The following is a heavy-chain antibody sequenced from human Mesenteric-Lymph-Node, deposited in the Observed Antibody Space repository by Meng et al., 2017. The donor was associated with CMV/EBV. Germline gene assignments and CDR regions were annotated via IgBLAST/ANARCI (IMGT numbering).Heavy chain of an antibody. CDR2: INPNSGDT. D-gene: IGHD2-2*01. CDR1: GYTFTGYY. Sequence: ASVKVSCKASGYTFTGYYMHWVRQAPGQGLEWMGWINPNSGDTGYAQKFQGRVTMTRNTSISTAYMELSSLRSEDTAVYYCSRHVSSTSRFDPWGQGTLVTVSS. J-gene: IGHJ5*02. V-gene: IGHV1-8*02. CDR3: SRHVSSTSRFDP.